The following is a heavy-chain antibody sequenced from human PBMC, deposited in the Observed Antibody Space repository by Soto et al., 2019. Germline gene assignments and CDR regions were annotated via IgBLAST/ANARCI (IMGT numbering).Heavy chain of an antibody. CDR2: INPSGGST. CDR1: GYTFTSYY. V-gene: IGHV1-46*01. J-gene: IGHJ1*01. CDR3: GYSSGREYFQH. Sequence: ASVKVSCKASGYTFTSYYMHWVRQAPGQGLEWMGIINPSGGSTSYAQKFQGRVTMTRDTSTSTVYMELSSLRSEDTAVYYCGYSSGREYFQHWGQGTLVTVSS. D-gene: IGHD6-19*01.